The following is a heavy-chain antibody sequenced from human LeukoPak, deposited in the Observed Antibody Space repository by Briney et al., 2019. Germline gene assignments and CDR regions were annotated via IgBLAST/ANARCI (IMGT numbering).Heavy chain of an antibody. CDR2: INHSGST. Sequence: SETLSLTCAVYGGSFSGYYWSWIRQPPGKGLEWIGEINHSGSTNYNPSLKSRVTISVDTSKNQFSLKLSSVTAANTAVYYCARGPLRFLEWLFFFDYWGQGTLVTVSS. D-gene: IGHD3-3*01. J-gene: IGHJ4*02. CDR1: GGSFSGYY. CDR3: ARGPLRFLEWLFFFDY. V-gene: IGHV4-34*01.